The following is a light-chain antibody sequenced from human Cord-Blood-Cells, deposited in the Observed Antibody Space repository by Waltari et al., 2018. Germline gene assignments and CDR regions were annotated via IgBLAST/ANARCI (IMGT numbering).Light chain of an antibody. CDR2: AAP. J-gene: IGKJ1*01. V-gene: IGKV1-39*01. CDR3: QQSYSTPWT. Sequence: DIQMTQSPSSLSASVGDRVTITCRASQSISSYLNGYQQKPGKAPKLLIYAAPSLQSGVPSRFSGSGSGTDFTLTISSLQPEDFATYYCQQSYSTPWTFGQGTKVEIK. CDR1: QSISSY.